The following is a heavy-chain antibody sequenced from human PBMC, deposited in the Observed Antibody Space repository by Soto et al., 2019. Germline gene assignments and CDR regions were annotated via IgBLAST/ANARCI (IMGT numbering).Heavy chain of an antibody. J-gene: IGHJ3*02. D-gene: IGHD2-15*01. CDR2: ISSSSSYI. CDR1: GFTFSSYS. V-gene: IGHV3-21*01. Sequence: GGSLRLSCAASGFTFSSYSMNWVRQAPGKGLEWVSSISSSSSYIYYADSVKGRFTISRDNAKNSLYLQMNSLRAEDTAVYYCARVGGVCSGGSCYSDAFDIWGQGTMVTVSS. CDR3: ARVGGVCSGGSCYSDAFDI.